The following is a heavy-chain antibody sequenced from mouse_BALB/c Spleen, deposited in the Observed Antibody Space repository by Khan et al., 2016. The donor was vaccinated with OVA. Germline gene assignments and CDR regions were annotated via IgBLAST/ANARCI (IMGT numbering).Heavy chain of an antibody. V-gene: IGHV5-6*01. CDR1: GFTFSTYG. CDR2: ISTGGHYT. CDR3: ERLAYYYDSEGFAY. J-gene: IGHJ3*01. Sequence: EVELVESGGDLVEPGGSLKLSCAASGFTFSTYGMSWVRQTPDKRLEWVATISTGGHYTYYPDSVRGRFTISRDNAKNTLYLQMTSLKSEDTAMLYCERLAYYYDSEGFAYWGQGTLVTVSA. D-gene: IGHD1-1*01.